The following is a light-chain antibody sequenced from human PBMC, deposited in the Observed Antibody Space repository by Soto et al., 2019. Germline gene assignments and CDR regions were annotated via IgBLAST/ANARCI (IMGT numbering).Light chain of an antibody. Sequence: DIQMTQSPSTLSASVGDRVTITSRASQSIGCWLAWYQQKPEKAPKLLIYKEAMLETGVPSRFSGSGSGTEVSLIITSQQTTDFATYSCQQYSLYQWTFGQGTKVEIK. CDR1: QSIGCW. V-gene: IGKV1-5*03. J-gene: IGKJ1*01. CDR3: QQYSLYQWT. CDR2: KEA.